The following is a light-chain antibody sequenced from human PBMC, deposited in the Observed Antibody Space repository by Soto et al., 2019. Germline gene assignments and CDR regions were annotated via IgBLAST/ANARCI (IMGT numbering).Light chain of an antibody. CDR1: QSVSSN. CDR2: GAS. Sequence: EIVMTQSPATLSVSPGERATLSCRASQSVSSNLAWYQQKPGQAPRLLIYGASTRATGIPARFSGSGSGTEFTLTISSRKSEDFAVYYCQQYNTWPQTFGQGTKVELK. CDR3: QQYNTWPQT. J-gene: IGKJ1*01. V-gene: IGKV3-15*01.